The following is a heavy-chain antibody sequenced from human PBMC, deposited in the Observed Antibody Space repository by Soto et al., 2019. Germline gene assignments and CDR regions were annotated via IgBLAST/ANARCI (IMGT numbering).Heavy chain of an antibody. D-gene: IGHD5-18*01. CDR3: ARDVDTAISGYYGMDV. J-gene: IGHJ6*02. V-gene: IGHV1-46*01. Sequence: ASVKVSCKASGYSFTNFHIHWVRQAPGQGLEWMGMIDPSGGITRDAQRLQGRITMTRDASTSTVYMELRSLTSEDTAVYYCARDVDTAISGYYGMDVWGQGTTVTVSS. CDR1: GYSFTNFH. CDR2: IDPSGGIT.